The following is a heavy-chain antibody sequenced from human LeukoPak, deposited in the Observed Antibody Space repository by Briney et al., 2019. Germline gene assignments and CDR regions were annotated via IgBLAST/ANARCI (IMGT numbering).Heavy chain of an antibody. J-gene: IGHJ5*02. CDR1: GGTFSSYA. CDR2: IIPIFGTA. V-gene: IGHV1-69*13. CDR3: ARAPRMATIWGPEQRFDP. D-gene: IGHD5-24*01. Sequence: ASVKVSCKASGGTFSSYAISWVRQAPGQGLEWMGGIIPIFGTANYAQKFQGRVTITADESTSTAYMELSSLRSEDTAVYYCARAPRMATIWGPEQRFDPWGQGTLVTVPS.